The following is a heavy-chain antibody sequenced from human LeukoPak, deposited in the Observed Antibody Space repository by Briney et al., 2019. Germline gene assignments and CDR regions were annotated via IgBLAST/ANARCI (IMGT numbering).Heavy chain of an antibody. Sequence: TGGSLRLSCAASGFTFSSYSMNWVRQAPGKGLEWVSSISSSSSYIYYADSVKGRFTISRDNAKNSLYLQMNSLRAEDTAVYYCATAPRFWSGYSDAFDIWGQGTMVTVSS. CDR3: ATAPRFWSGYSDAFDI. CDR1: GFTFSSYS. J-gene: IGHJ3*02. D-gene: IGHD3-3*01. V-gene: IGHV3-21*01. CDR2: ISSSSSYI.